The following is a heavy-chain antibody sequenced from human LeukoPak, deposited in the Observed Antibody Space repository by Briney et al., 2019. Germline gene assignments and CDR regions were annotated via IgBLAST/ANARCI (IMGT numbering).Heavy chain of an antibody. CDR2: IYYSGST. D-gene: IGHD2-15*01. V-gene: IGHV4-59*08. J-gene: IGHJ6*02. CDR3: ARYCSGGSCGYYYGMDV. Sequence: TSETLPLTCAVYGGSFSGYYWSWIRQPPGKGLEWIGYIYYSGSTNYNPSLKSRVTISVDTSKNQFSLKLSSVTAADTAVYYCARYCSGGSCGYYYGMDVWGQGTTVTVPS. CDR1: GGSFSGYY.